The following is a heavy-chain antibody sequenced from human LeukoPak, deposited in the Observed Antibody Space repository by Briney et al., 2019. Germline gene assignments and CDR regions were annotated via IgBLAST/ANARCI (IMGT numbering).Heavy chain of an antibody. CDR3: AKDSPVATR. J-gene: IGHJ4*02. Sequence: PGGSLRLSCAASGFTFSSYAMHWVRQAPGKGLEWVAVISYDGSNKYYADSVKGRFTISRDNSKNTLYLQMNSLRAEDTAMYYCAKDSPVATRWGQGTLVTVSS. V-gene: IGHV3-30-3*02. CDR2: ISYDGSNK. CDR1: GFTFSSYA. D-gene: IGHD1-26*01.